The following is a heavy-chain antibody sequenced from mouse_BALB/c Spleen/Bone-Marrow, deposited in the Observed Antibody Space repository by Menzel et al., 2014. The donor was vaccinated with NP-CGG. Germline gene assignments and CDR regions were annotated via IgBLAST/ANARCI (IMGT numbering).Heavy chain of an antibody. D-gene: IGHD1-1*01. J-gene: IGHJ2*01. CDR1: GFTFSSYG. CDR2: INSNGGST. Sequence: EVNLVESGGGLVQPGGSLKLSCAASGFTFSSYGMSWVRQTPDKRLELVATINSNGGSTYYPDSVKGRFTISRDNAKNTLYLQMSSLKSEDTAMYYCARDYYGSSDNWGQGTTLTVSS. CDR3: ARDYYGSSDN. V-gene: IGHV5-6-3*01.